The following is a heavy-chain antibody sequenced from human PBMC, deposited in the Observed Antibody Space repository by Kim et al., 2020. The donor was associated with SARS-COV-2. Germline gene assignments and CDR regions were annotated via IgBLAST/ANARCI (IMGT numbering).Heavy chain of an antibody. D-gene: IGHD6-6*01. Sequence: YAQKFQGRVTMTRDTSISTAYMELSRLRSDDTAVYYCARGRIAARQLTDYWGQGTLVTVSS. CDR3: ARGRIAARQLTDY. V-gene: IGHV1-2*02. J-gene: IGHJ4*02.